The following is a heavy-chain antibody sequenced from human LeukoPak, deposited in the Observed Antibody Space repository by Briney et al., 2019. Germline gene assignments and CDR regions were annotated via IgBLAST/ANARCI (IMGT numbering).Heavy chain of an antibody. CDR2: INPNSGGT. CDR3: AIGRYYDFWSGYVTFDY. Sequence: ASVKVSCKASGSTFTGYYMHWVRQAPGQGLEWMGWINPNSGGTNYAQKFQGRVTMTRDTSISTAYMELSRLRSDDTAVYYCAIGRYYDFWSGYVTFDYWGQGTLVTVSS. V-gene: IGHV1-2*02. CDR1: GSTFTGYY. D-gene: IGHD3-3*01. J-gene: IGHJ4*02.